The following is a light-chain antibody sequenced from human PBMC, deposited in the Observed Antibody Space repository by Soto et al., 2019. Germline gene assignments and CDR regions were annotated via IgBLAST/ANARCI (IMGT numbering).Light chain of an antibody. J-gene: IGKJ4*02. CDR1: QSVSNN. Sequence: IVMTQSPATLSVSPGERATLSCRAGQSVSNNLAWYQQKPGQAPRLLIYGASTRATGIPARFSGSGSGTEFTLTITSLQSEAFAVYSCQQYHDWPLTFGGGTKVDIK. CDR2: GAS. V-gene: IGKV3D-15*01. CDR3: QQYHDWPLT.